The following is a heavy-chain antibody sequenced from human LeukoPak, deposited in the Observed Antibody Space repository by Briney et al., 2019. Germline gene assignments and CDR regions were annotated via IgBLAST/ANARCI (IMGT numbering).Heavy chain of an antibody. CDR3: AGVLAAAGTGQGY. CDR2: IYNSGST. D-gene: IGHD6-13*01. V-gene: IGHV4-59*01. Sequence: TSETLSLTCTVSGGSISSYYWSWIRQPPGKGLEWIGYIYNSGSTNYNPSLKSRVTISVDTSKNQFSLKLSSVTAADTAVYYCAGVLAAAGTGQGYWGQGTLVTVSS. CDR1: GGSISSYY. J-gene: IGHJ4*02.